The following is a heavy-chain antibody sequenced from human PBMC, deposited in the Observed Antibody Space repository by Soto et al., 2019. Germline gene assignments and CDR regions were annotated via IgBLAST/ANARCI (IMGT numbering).Heavy chain of an antibody. D-gene: IGHD6-6*01. J-gene: IGHJ6*03. Sequence: QVQLQQWGAGLLKPSETLSLTCAVYGGSFSGYYWSWIRQPPGKGLEWIGEINHSGSTNYNPSLNIRLTISVDTSKNQFSLKLSSVTAADTAVYYCARGRRQLVRRYYYYYYMDVWGKGTTVTVSS. CDR2: INHSGST. V-gene: IGHV4-34*01. CDR1: GGSFSGYY. CDR3: ARGRRQLVRRYYYYYYMDV.